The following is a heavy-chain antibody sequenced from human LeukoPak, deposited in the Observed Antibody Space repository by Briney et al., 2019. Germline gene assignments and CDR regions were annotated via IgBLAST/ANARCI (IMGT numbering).Heavy chain of an antibody. J-gene: IGHJ3*02. V-gene: IGHV3-30*04. Sequence: PGGSLRLSCAASGFTFSSYAMHWVRQAPGKGLEWVAVISYDGSNKYYADSVKGRFTISRGNSKNTLYLQMNSLRAEDTAVYYCARGTDYISHDAFDIWGQGTMVTVSS. CDR3: ARGTDYISHDAFDI. CDR2: ISYDGSNK. CDR1: GFTFSSYA. D-gene: IGHD3-10*01.